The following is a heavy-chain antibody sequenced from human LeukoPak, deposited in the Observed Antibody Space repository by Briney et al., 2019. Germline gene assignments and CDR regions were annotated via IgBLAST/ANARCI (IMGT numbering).Heavy chain of an antibody. Sequence: PGGSLRLSCAASGFTFSSYDMNWVRQAPGKGLEWIGSIYYSGSTYYKSSLKSRVTVSVGTSKNQFSLKLSSVTAADTAVYYCASLRERSYYARGFDYWGQGTLVTVSS. CDR2: IYYSGST. J-gene: IGHJ4*02. CDR1: GFTFSSYD. V-gene: IGHV4-59*05. CDR3: ASLRERSYYARGFDY. D-gene: IGHD1-26*01.